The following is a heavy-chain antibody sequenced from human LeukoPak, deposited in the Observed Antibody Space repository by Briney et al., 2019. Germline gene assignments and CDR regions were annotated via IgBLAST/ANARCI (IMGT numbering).Heavy chain of an antibody. CDR2: TYFMSEWSN. CDR3: ARAVAGGRYFDL. Sequence: SQTLSLTCAISGDNVSNNSAAWTWIRQSPSRGLEWLGRTYFMSEWSNTYAASMTSRITINADTSKNQFSLQLNSVTPEDTAVYFCARAVAGGRYFDLRGRGTLVTVSS. CDR1: GDNVSNNSAA. J-gene: IGHJ2*01. V-gene: IGHV6-1*01. D-gene: IGHD4-23*01.